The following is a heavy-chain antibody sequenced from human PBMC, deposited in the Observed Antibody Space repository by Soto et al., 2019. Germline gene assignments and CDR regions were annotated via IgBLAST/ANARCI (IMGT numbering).Heavy chain of an antibody. CDR3: ARDTNNWNYGSLDY. D-gene: IGHD1-7*01. CDR2: IKQDGSEK. Sequence: GGSLILSCAASGFTFSSYLMNWVRPAPGKGLEWVANIKQDGSEKYYVDSVKGRFTISRDNAKNSLYLQMDSLRAEDTAVYYCARDTNNWNYGSLDYWGQGTLVTVSS. J-gene: IGHJ4*02. CDR1: GFTFSSYL. V-gene: IGHV3-7*01.